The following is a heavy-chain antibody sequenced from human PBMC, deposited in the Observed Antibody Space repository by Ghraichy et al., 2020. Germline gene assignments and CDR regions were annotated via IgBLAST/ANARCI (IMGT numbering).Heavy chain of an antibody. CDR2: IYYSGST. Sequence: SETLSLTCTVSGGSISSSSYYWGWIHQPPGKGLEWIGSIYYSGSTYYNPSLKSRVTISVDTSKNQFSLKLSSVTAADTAVYYCARQGITMRALDYWGQGTLVTVSS. CDR1: GGSISSSSYY. CDR3: ARQGITMRALDY. J-gene: IGHJ4*02. D-gene: IGHD3-10*01. V-gene: IGHV4-39*01.